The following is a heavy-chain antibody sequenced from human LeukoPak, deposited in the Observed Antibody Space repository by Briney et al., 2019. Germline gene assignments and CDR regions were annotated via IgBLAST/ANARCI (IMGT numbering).Heavy chain of an antibody. CDR3: ARVMDSYGLTFDY. CDR1: GFTFSSYA. Sequence: GGSLRLSCAASGFTFSSYAMSWVRQAPGKGLERVAVISYDGSNKYYADSVKGRFTISRDNSKNTLYLQMNSLRAEDTAVYYCARVMDSYGLTFDYWGQGTLVTVSS. J-gene: IGHJ4*02. D-gene: IGHD5-18*01. V-gene: IGHV3-30-3*01. CDR2: ISYDGSNK.